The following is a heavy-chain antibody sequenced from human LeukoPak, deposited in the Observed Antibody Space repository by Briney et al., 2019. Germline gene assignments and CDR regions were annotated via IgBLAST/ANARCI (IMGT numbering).Heavy chain of an antibody. CDR3: ARGSSGYYPY. D-gene: IGHD3-22*01. CDR2: ISHSGST. Sequence: PSETLSLACAVSGYSISSSYYWSWIRQPPGKALEWIGYISHSGSTNYNPSLKSRVTISTDTSKNQFSLKLSSVTTADTAVYYCARGSSGYYPYWGRGTLVTVSS. CDR1: GYSISSSYY. J-gene: IGHJ4*02. V-gene: IGHV4-61*01.